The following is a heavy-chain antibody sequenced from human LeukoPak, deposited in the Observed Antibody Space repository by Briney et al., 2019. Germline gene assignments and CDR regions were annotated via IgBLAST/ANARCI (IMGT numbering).Heavy chain of an antibody. CDR2: IYTSGST. V-gene: IGHV4-4*07. CDR1: GGSISSYY. CDR3: ARDKVVPAAILGDYYYYGMDV. Sequence: PSETLSLTCTVSGGSISSYYWSWIRQPAGKGLEWIGRIYTSGSTNYNPSLKSRVTMSVDASKNQFSLKLSSVTAADTAVYYCARDKVVPAAILGDYYYYGMDVWGQGTTVTVSS. D-gene: IGHD2-2*02. J-gene: IGHJ6*02.